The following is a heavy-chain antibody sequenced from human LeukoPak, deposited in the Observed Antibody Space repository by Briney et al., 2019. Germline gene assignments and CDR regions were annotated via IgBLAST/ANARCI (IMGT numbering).Heavy chain of an antibody. CDR1: GGSISSSGYY. CDR2: IYYSGST. D-gene: IGHD3-22*01. Sequence: PSETLSLTCTVSGGSISSSGYYWGWIRHPPGKGLEWIGGIYYSGSTYYNPSLKSRVTISVDTSKNQFSLKLSSVTAADTAVYYCARDELTEYYYDSSGYYYYWGQGTLVTVSS. V-gene: IGHV4-39*07. CDR3: ARDELTEYYYDSSGYYYY. J-gene: IGHJ4*02.